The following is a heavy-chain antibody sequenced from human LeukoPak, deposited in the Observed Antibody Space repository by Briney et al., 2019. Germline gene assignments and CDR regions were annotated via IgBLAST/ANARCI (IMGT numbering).Heavy chain of an antibody. CDR1: GFTFSDYY. CDR2: ISGSGTTI. D-gene: IGHD2-15*01. J-gene: IGHJ4*02. Sequence: GGSLRLSCAASGFTFSDYYMSWIRQAPGKGLEWISYISGSGTTIYYADSVKGRFTISRDNAKNSLYLQMSSLRAEDTAVYYCARPGWVLVTATFLDYWGQGALVTVSS. CDR3: ARPGWVLVTATFLDY. V-gene: IGHV3-11*01.